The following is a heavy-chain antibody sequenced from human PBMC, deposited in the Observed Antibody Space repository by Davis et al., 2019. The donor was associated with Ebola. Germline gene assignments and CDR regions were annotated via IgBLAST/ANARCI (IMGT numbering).Heavy chain of an antibody. D-gene: IGHD3-3*01. CDR2: MNPNSGNT. Sequence: ASVKVSCKASGYTFTSHDINWVRQATGQGLEWMGWMNPNSGNTGYAQKFQGRVTMTRNTSISPAYMELSSLRSADAAVYYCARILPRWAVFGARGFDCWGQGTLVTVSS. CDR1: GYTFTSHD. CDR3: ARILPRWAVFGARGFDC. V-gene: IGHV1-8*01. J-gene: IGHJ4*02.